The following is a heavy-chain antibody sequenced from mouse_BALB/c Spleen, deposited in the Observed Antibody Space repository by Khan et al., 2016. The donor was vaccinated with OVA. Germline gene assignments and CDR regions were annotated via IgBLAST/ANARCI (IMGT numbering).Heavy chain of an antibody. V-gene: IGHV3-2*02. CDR2: ISYSGST. D-gene: IGHD2-1*01. J-gene: IGHJ1*01. CDR1: GYSITSDYA. CDR3: ARRAYYGTWYSDV. Sequence: EVQLKESGPGLVKPSQSLSLTCTVTGYSITSDYAWNWVRQFPGNKLEWMGYISYSGSTSCNPSLKGRISITRDPSKNQFFLQLNSVTTEDTATYYGARRAYYGTWYSDVWGAGTTVTVAS.